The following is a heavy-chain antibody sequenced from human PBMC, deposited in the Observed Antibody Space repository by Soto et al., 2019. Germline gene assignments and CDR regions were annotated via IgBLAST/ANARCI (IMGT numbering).Heavy chain of an antibody. CDR2: IKQDGSEK. CDR3: ARAHQPNFVVVPAAMFDP. J-gene: IGHJ5*02. CDR1: GFTFSSYW. Sequence: PGWSLRLSCAASGFTFSSYWMSWVRQAPGKGLEWVANIKQDGSEKYYVDSVKGRFTISRDNAKISLYLQMNSLRAEDTAVYYCARAHQPNFVVVPAAMFDPWGQGTLVTVSS. D-gene: IGHD2-2*01. V-gene: IGHV3-7*01.